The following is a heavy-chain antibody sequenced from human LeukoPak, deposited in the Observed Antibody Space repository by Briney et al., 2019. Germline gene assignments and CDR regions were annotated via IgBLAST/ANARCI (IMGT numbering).Heavy chain of an antibody. CDR1: GFTFSTYS. D-gene: IGHD3-10*01. Sequence: GGSLRLSCAASGFTFSTYSMNWVRQAPGRGREWVSTITSSSAYIYYAEKVKGRFTISRDNATNSLYLQMNSLRAEDTAVYYCATDLFGSGSFYGFWGQGTLVTVSS. CDR2: ITSSSAYI. V-gene: IGHV3-21*06. CDR3: ATDLFGSGSFYGF. J-gene: IGHJ4*02.